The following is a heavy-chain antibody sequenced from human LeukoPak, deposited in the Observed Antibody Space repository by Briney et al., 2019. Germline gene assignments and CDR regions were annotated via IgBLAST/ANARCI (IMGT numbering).Heavy chain of an antibody. CDR3: ARSGFWSGYYALDY. Sequence: ASETLSLTCAVYGGSFSGYYWSWIRQPPGKGLEWIGEINHSGSTNYNPSLKSRATISVDTSKNQFSLKLSSVTAADTAVYYCARSGFWSGYYALDYWGQGTLVTVSS. D-gene: IGHD3-3*01. CDR2: INHSGST. V-gene: IGHV4-34*01. CDR1: GGSFSGYY. J-gene: IGHJ4*02.